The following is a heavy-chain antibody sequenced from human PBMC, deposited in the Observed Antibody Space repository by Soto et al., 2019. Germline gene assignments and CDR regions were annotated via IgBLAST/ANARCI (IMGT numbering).Heavy chain of an antibody. Sequence: QITLKESGPSLVKPTQTLTLTCTFSGFSLSTSGVGVGWIRQPPGKALEWLALIYWDDDKRYCPSLESRLTITKDTSKNQVVLTMTNMDPLDTGTYFCAHRPAHLFSSLGWFDPWGQGTLVTVSS. CDR2: IYWDDDK. CDR3: AHRPAHLFSSLGWFDP. V-gene: IGHV2-5*02. J-gene: IGHJ5*02. CDR1: GFSLSTSGVG.